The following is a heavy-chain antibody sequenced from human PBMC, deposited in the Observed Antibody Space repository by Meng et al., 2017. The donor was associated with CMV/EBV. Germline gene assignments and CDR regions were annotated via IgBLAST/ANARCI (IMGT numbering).Heavy chain of an antibody. D-gene: IGHD6-19*01. Sequence: GESLKISCAASGFTFSNFGMHWVRQAPGKGLEWVSVIYGGLSTTYYADSVKGRFTISRDDSKNTLYLQMNSLRVEDTAVYYCAKDRSSGYYYFDYWGQGTLVTVSS. J-gene: IGHJ4*02. CDR1: GFTFSNFG. CDR3: AKDRSSGYYYFDY. CDR2: IYGGLSTT. V-gene: IGHV3-NL1*01.